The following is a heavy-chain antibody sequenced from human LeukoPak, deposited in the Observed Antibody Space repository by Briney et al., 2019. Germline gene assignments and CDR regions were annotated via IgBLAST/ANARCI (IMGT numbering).Heavy chain of an antibody. J-gene: IGHJ6*02. Sequence: PGGSLRLSCAASGFTFSNVWMSWVRQAPGKGLEWVGRIKSKTDGGTTDYAAPVKGRFTISRDDSKNTLYLQMNSLKTEDTAVYYCTTSYQLLIWFYGMDVWGQGTTVTVSS. CDR1: GFTFSNVW. V-gene: IGHV3-15*01. D-gene: IGHD2-2*01. CDR2: IKSKTDGGTT. CDR3: TTSYQLLIWFYGMDV.